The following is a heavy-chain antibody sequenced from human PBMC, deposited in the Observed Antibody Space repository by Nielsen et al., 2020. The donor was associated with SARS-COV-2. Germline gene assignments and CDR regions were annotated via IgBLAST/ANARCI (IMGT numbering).Heavy chain of an antibody. D-gene: IGHD5/OR15-5a*01. Sequence: SETLSLTCAVYGGSFSGYYWSWIRQPPGKGLEWIGKINHSGSTNYNPSLKSRVTISVDTSKNQFSLKLSSVTAADTAVYYCARGQSRRDYYYYYYMDVWGKGTTVTVSS. CDR1: GGSFSGYY. CDR2: INHSGST. J-gene: IGHJ6*03. CDR3: ARGQSRRDYYYYYYMDV. V-gene: IGHV4-34*01.